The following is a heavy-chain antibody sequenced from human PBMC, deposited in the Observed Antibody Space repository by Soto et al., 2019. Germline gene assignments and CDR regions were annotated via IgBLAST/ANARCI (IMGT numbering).Heavy chain of an antibody. CDR1: GFTFSSYG. J-gene: IGHJ6*02. CDR3: ARGRYCSGGSCPMGGMDV. D-gene: IGHD2-15*01. CDR2: IWYDGSNK. V-gene: IGHV3-33*01. Sequence: GGSLRLSCAASGFTFSSYGMHWVRQAPGKGLEWVAVIWYDGSNKYYADSVKGRFTISRDNSKNTLYLQMNSLRAEDTAVYYCARGRYCSGGSCPMGGMDVWGQGTTVT.